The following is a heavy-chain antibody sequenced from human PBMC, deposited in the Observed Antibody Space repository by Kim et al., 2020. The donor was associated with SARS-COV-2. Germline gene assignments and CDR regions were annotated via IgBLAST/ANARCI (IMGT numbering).Heavy chain of an antibody. CDR1: GFTFDDYA. V-gene: IGHV3-43*02. CDR3: AKDIYITMVRGVMGLDSGYYYYGMDV. CDR2: ISGDGGST. D-gene: IGHD3-10*01. Sequence: GGSLRLSCAASGFTFDDYAMHWVRQAPGKGLEWVSLISGDGGSTYYADSVKGRFTISRDNSKNSLYLQMNSLRTEDTALYYCAKDIYITMVRGVMGLDSGYYYYGMDVWGQGTTVTVSS. J-gene: IGHJ6*02.